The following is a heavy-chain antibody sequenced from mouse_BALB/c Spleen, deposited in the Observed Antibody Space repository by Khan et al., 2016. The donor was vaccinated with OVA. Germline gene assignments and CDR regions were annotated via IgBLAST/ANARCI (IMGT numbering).Heavy chain of an antibody. V-gene: IGHV2-6-1*01. Sequence: VQLVESGPGLAAPSQSLSITCTISGFSLTNYGVHWVRQPPGKGLEWLAVIWSDGSTTYNSALKSRLTITKDNSQSQVFLKMNSLQTDDTAIYFCARQPYYHYNIRDYWGQGTSVTVSS. CDR2: IWSDGST. J-gene: IGHJ4*01. D-gene: IGHD2-10*01. CDR1: GFSLTNYG. CDR3: ARQPYYHYNIRDY.